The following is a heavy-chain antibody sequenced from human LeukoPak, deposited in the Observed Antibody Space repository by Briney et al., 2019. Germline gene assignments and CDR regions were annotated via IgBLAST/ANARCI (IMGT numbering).Heavy chain of an antibody. CDR2: INPNSGGT. D-gene: IGHD3-22*01. Sequence: ASVKVSCKASGYTFTGNYMHWVRQAPGQGLEWMGWINPNSGGTNYAQKFQGRVTMTRDTSISTAYMELSRLRSDDTAVYYCARAYYDSSGYYPFGMDVWGQGTTVTVSS. J-gene: IGHJ6*02. CDR3: ARAYYDSSGYYPFGMDV. CDR1: GYTFTGNY. V-gene: IGHV1-2*02.